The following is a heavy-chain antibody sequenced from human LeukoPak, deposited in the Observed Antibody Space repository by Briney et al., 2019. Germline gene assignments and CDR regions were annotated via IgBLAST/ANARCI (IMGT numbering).Heavy chain of an antibody. CDR2: IYSGGST. CDR1: GFTVSSNC. V-gene: IGHV3-66*02. CDR3: ARDPGYSYGSYYGMDV. D-gene: IGHD5-18*01. Sequence: PGGSLRLSCAASGFTVSSNCMSWVRQAPGKGLEWVSVIYSGGSTYYADSVKGRFTISRDNSKNTLYLQMNSLRAEDTAVYYCARDPGYSYGSYYGMDVWGQGTTVTVSS. J-gene: IGHJ6*02.